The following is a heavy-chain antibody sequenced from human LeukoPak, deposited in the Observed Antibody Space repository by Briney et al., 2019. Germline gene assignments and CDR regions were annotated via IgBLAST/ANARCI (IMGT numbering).Heavy chain of an antibody. D-gene: IGHD1-26*01. V-gene: IGHV1-2*02. CDR2: INPNSGGT. J-gene: IGHJ4*02. CDR1: GGTFSSYA. CDR3: AREGGVVGATAYFFDY. Sequence: ASVKVSCKASGGTFSSYAISWVRQAPGQGLEWMGWINPNSGGTNYAQKFQGRVTMTRDTSISTAYMELSRLRSDDTAVYYCAREGGVVGATAYFFDYWGQGTLVTVSS.